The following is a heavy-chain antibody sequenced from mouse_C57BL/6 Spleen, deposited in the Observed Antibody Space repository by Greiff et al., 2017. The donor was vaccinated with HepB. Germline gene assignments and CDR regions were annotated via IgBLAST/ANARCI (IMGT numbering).Heavy chain of an antibody. Sequence: VQLQQPGAELVRPGTSVKLSCKASGYTFTSYWMHWVKQRPGQGLEWIGVIDPSDSYTNYNQKFKGKATLTVDTSSSTAYMQLSSLTSEDSAFYYCARDYYGSSLYYFDYWGQGTTLTVSS. D-gene: IGHD1-1*01. CDR3: ARDYYGSSLYYFDY. CDR2: IDPSDSYT. CDR1: GYTFTSYW. V-gene: IGHV1-59*01. J-gene: IGHJ2*01.